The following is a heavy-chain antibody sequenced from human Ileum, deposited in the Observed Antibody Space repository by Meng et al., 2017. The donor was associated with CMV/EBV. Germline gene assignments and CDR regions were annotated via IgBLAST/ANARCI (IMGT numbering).Heavy chain of an antibody. CDR1: GFIFSSYY. Sequence: SGFIFSSYYMHWVRQAPGKGLEWVGAISSEGSIEYYADSVKGRFTISRDNSQNTLYLQMNSLRPEDTGVYYCARVTIAVAGRFFQHWGQGTLVTVSS. J-gene: IGHJ1*01. D-gene: IGHD6-19*01. CDR3: ARVTIAVAGRFFQH. CDR2: ISSEGSIE. V-gene: IGHV3-30*04.